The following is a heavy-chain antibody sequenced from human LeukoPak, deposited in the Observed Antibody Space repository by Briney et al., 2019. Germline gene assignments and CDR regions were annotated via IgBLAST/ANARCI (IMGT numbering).Heavy chain of an antibody. Sequence: GGSLRLSCAASGFTFSSYDMNWVRQAPGKGLEWVSYISSGGTITYYADSVKGRFTISRDNAKNSPYLQMTSLRAEDTAIYYCARVDYTTTWRFDYWGQGILVTVSS. J-gene: IGHJ4*02. CDR3: ARVDYTTTWRFDY. CDR1: GFTFSSYD. CDR2: ISSGGTIT. V-gene: IGHV3-48*03. D-gene: IGHD3-3*01.